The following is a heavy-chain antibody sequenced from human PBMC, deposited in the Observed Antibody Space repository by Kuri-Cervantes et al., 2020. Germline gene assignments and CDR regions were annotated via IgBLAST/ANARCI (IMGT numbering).Heavy chain of an antibody. CDR2: IYYSGST. J-gene: IGHJ5*02. V-gene: IGHV4-59*01. CDR1: GGSISSYY. CDR3: ARGVSSSSARYNWFDP. D-gene: IGHD6-6*01. Sequence: SETLSLTCTVSGGSISSYYWSWIRQPPGKGLEWIGYIYYSGSTDYNPSLKSRVTISVDTSKNQFSLKLSSVTAADTAVYYCARGVSSSSARYNWFDPWGQGTLVTVSS.